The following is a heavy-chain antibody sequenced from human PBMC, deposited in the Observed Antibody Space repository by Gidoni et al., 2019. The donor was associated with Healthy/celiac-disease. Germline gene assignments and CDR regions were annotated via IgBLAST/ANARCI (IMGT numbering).Heavy chain of an antibody. D-gene: IGHD3-9*01. CDR1: GFTFRSYS. V-gene: IGHV3-48*01. Sequence: EVQLVESGGGLVQPGGSLRLSCAAPGFTFRSYSMNWVRQAPGKGLEWVSYISSSSSTIYYADSVKGRFTISRDNAKNSLYLQMNSLRAEDTAVYYCARDYDILTGYYYYYGMDVWGQGTTVTVSS. CDR2: ISSSSSTI. J-gene: IGHJ6*02. CDR3: ARDYDILTGYYYYYGMDV.